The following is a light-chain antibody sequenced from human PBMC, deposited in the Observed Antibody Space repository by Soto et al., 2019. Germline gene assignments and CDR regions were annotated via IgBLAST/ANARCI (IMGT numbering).Light chain of an antibody. Sequence: DIQMTQSPSTLSASAGDRVTITCRASQSISSWLAWYQQKPGKAPKRLIYKASSLESGVPARFSGSGSGTEFTLTISSLQPDDFATYYCQQYNSYSLTFGQGTKVDIK. V-gene: IGKV1-5*03. CDR2: KAS. CDR3: QQYNSYSLT. J-gene: IGKJ1*01. CDR1: QSISSW.